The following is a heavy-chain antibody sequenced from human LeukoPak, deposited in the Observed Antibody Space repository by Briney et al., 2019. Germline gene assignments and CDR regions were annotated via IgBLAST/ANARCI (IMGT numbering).Heavy chain of an antibody. V-gene: IGHV3-64D*06. CDR1: GFTFSIYA. CDR3: VNLGQWLVPDYYYGMDV. D-gene: IGHD6-19*01. Sequence: GGSLRLSCSASGFTFSIYAVHWVRQAPGKGLEYGSGISDNGGSTYYADSVKGRFTISRDNSKNALYLQMSSLTPEDTARYYCVNLGQWLVPDYYYGMDVWGQGTTVTVSS. CDR2: ISDNGGST. J-gene: IGHJ6*02.